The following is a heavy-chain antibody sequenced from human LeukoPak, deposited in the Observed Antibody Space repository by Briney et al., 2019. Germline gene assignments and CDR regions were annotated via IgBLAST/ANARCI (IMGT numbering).Heavy chain of an antibody. CDR1: GGSISSYY. CDR3: ARVDPPQSMDV. CDR2: IYYSGST. J-gene: IGHJ6*03. V-gene: IGHV4-59*08. Sequence: SETLSLTCTVSGGSISSYYWSWIRQPPGKGLEWIGYIYYSGSTNYNPSLKSRVTISVDTSKNQFSLKLSSVTAADTAVYYCARVDPPQSMDVWGKGTTVTVSS. D-gene: IGHD3-9*01.